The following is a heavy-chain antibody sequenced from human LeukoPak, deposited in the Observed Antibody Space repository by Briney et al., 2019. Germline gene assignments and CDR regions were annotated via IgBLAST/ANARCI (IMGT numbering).Heavy chain of an antibody. CDR1: GGSFSGYY. D-gene: IGHD3-22*01. CDR2: IYYSGST. CDR3: ARATWTKYYYDSSGYYHDAFDI. V-gene: IGHV4-59*01. J-gene: IGHJ3*02. Sequence: SETLSLTCAVYGGSFSGYYWSWIRQPPGKGLEWIGYIYYSGSTNYNPSLKSRVTISVDTSKNQFSLKLSSVTAADTAVYYCARATWTKYYYDSSGYYHDAFDIWGQGTMVTVSS.